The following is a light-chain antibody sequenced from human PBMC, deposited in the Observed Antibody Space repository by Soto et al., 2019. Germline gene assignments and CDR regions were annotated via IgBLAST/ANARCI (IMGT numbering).Light chain of an antibody. CDR2: KAS. CDR3: QRYNSYST. CDR1: QSISSW. V-gene: IGKV1-5*03. Sequence: DIQMTQSPSTLSASVGDRVTITCRASQSISSWLAWYQQKPGKAPKLLIYKASSLESGVPSRFSGSGSGTEFTLPISSLQPDDFATYYCQRYNSYSTFGQGTKVEIK. J-gene: IGKJ1*01.